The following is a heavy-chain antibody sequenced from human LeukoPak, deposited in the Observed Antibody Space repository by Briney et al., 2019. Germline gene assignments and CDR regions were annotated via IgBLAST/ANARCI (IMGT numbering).Heavy chain of an antibody. J-gene: IGHJ4*02. CDR3: ARAGGYCTNGVCYLTKPFVY. V-gene: IGHV3-33*01. Sequence: PGGSLTLSCAASGFTFSSYGILWVRQAPGKGLEWVAVIWYDGSNKYYADSVKGRFTISRDNSKNTLYLQMNSLRAEDTAVYYCARAGGYCTNGVCYLTKPFVYWGQGTLVTVSS. CDR2: IWYDGSNK. CDR1: GFTFSSYG. D-gene: IGHD2-8*01.